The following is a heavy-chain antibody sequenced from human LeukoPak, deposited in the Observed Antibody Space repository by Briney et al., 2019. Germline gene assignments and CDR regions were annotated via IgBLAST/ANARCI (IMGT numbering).Heavy chain of an antibody. CDR1: GGTFSRYA. CDR3: ARGWLAETTVVTPYKY. Sequence: SVKVSCKASGGTFSRYAINWVRQAPGQGPEWMGGIIPIFGTANYAQKLQGRVTITTDESTSTAYMELSSLRPEDTAVYYCARGWLAETTVVTPYKYWGQGTLVTVPS. CDR2: IIPIFGTA. J-gene: IGHJ4*02. V-gene: IGHV1-69*05. D-gene: IGHD4-23*01.